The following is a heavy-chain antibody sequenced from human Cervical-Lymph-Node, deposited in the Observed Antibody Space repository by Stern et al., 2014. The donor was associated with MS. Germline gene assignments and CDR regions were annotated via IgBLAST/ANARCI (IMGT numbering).Heavy chain of an antibody. V-gene: IGHV3-23*04. CDR2: ISGSGGST. Sequence: EVQLVESGGGLVQPGGSLRLSCAASGFTFSSYAMRWVRQAPGKGLEWVSAISGSGGSTDYADSVKGRFTISRDNSKNTLYLQMNSLRAEDTAVYYCAKDPFIYGDYYYDGMDVWGQGTTVTVSS. D-gene: IGHD4-17*01. J-gene: IGHJ6*02. CDR1: GFTFSSYA. CDR3: AKDPFIYGDYYYDGMDV.